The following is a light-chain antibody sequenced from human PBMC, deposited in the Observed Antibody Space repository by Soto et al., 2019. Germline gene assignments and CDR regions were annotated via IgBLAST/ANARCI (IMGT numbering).Light chain of an antibody. V-gene: IGKV3-15*01. CDR1: QRISGY. CDR2: GAS. Sequence: EIVVTQSPATLSVSPGQRATLSCRASQRISGYLAWYQQKPGQAPRLLVYGASTRATGIPARFSGSGSGTEFTLTISSLQSEDFTVYYCQQYNNWPITFGQGTRLEIK. J-gene: IGKJ5*01. CDR3: QQYNNWPIT.